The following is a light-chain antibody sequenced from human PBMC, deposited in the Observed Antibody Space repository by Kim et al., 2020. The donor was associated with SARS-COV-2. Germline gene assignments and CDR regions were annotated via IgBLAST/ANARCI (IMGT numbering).Light chain of an antibody. CDR3: QAWDTSSVI. V-gene: IGLV3-1*01. CDR1: ELGDRY. CDR2: QDS. Sequence: VSPGQTASITCSGDELGDRYVCWYQQKPGQSPVVVIYQDSKRPSGIPERFSGSNSGNTATLTISGTQALDEADYYCQAWDTSSVIFGGGTKVTVL. J-gene: IGLJ2*01.